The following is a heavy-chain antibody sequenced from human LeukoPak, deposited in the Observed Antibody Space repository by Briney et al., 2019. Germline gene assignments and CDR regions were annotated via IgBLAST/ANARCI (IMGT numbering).Heavy chain of an antibody. V-gene: IGHV4-39*07. CDR2: IYYSGST. J-gene: IGHJ4*02. CDR3: ATASQGWQLH. D-gene: IGHD6-6*01. Sequence: PSETLSLTCTVSGGSISSSSYYWGWIRQPPGKGLEWIGSIYYSGSTYYNPSLKSRVTISVDTSKNQFSLKLSSVTAADTAVYYCATASQGWQLHWSQGTLVTVSS. CDR1: GGSISSSSYY.